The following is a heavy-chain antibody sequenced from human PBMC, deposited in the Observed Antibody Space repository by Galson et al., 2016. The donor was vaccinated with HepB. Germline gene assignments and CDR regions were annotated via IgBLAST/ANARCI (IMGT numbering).Heavy chain of an antibody. J-gene: IGHJ4*02. D-gene: IGHD4-17*01. CDR3: AKSRYGTYFRVDY. Sequence: SLRLSCAASGFTFSSYAMSWVRQAPGKGLEWVSAISSSGVSTYYVDSVKGRFTIPRDNSKNTLYLQMNSLRAEDTAVYYCAKSRYGTYFRVDYWGQGTLVTVSS. CDR2: ISSSGVST. CDR1: GFTFSSYA. V-gene: IGHV3-23*01.